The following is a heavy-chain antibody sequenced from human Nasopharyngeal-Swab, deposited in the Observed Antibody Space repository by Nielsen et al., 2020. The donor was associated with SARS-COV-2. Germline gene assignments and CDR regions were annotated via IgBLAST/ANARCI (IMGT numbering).Heavy chain of an antibody. D-gene: IGHD3-3*01. CDR2: IYYSGTT. J-gene: IGHJ4*02. Sequence: SETLSLTCAVYGGSFSGYYWSWIRQAPGKGLEWIGSIYYSGTTYYNPSLKSRFTISVDTSENQFSLKLSSFTAADTAVYFCARRFVTYYDFWSGYHTKRFDYWGQGTLVTVSS. CDR3: ARRFVTYYDFWSGYHTKRFDY. V-gene: IGHV4-34*01. CDR1: GGSFSGYY.